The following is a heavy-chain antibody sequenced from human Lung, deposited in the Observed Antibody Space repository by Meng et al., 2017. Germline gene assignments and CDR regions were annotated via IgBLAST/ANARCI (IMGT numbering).Heavy chain of an antibody. Sequence: QLGQSGVEVKKPGASVRVSCKPSVNHFPDYYIHGVRRAPGQGLEWMGRIDPKTGDTHYALKFQGRVTMTGDTSISTAYMELSGLRSDDTAVYYCTGVGHKNWFDSWGQGTLVTVSS. CDR3: TGVGHKNWFDS. CDR1: VNHFPDYY. CDR2: IDPKTGDT. J-gene: IGHJ5*01. V-gene: IGHV1-2*06. D-gene: IGHD2-21*01.